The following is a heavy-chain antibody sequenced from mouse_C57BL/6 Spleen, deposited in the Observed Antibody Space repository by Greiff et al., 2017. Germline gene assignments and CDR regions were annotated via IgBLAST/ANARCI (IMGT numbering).Heavy chain of an antibody. J-gene: IGHJ1*03. CDR3: TTSDYGNCRYWYFDV. CDR2: IDPEDGAT. D-gene: IGHD2-1*01. CDR1: GFNIKDYD. Sequence: VQLQQSGAELVGPGASVTLSCTASGFNIKDYDMHWVKQRPEQGLEWIGRIDPEDGATDYGPKFQGKATMTADTSSNTAYRQLSSLTSEDPAVYYCTTSDYGNCRYWYFDVWGTGTTVTVSS. V-gene: IGHV14-1*01.